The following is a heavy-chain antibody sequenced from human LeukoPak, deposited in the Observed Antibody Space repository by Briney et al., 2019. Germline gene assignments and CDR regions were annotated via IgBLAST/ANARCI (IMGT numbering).Heavy chain of an antibody. CDR1: GFTFSTYG. V-gene: IGHV3-30*03. CDR2: ISYDGSNK. Sequence: GGSLRLSCAASGFTFSTYGMHWVRQAPGKGLEWVAVISYDGSNKYYADSVKGRFTISRDNSKNTLYLQMNSLRVEDTAVYYCARDQEYSSSWLLYYYYGMDVWGQGTTVTVSS. J-gene: IGHJ6*02. CDR3: ARDQEYSSSWLLYYYYGMDV. D-gene: IGHD6-13*01.